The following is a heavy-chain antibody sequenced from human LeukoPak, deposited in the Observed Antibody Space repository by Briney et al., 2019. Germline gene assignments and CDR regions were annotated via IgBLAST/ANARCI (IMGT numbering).Heavy chain of an antibody. Sequence: SETLSLTCTASGGSISSGSYYWSWIRQPAGKGLEWIGRIYTSGSTNYNPSLKSRVTISVDTSKNQFSLKLSSVTAADTAVYYCAREVVVAATRNWFDPWGQGTLVTVSS. D-gene: IGHD2-15*01. CDR3: AREVVVAATRNWFDP. V-gene: IGHV4-61*02. CDR1: GGSISSGSYY. CDR2: IYTSGST. J-gene: IGHJ5*02.